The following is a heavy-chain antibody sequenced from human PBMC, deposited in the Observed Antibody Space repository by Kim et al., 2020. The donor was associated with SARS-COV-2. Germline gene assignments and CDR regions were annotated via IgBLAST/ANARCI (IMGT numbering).Heavy chain of an antibody. V-gene: IGHV3-30*07. CDR3: ARSYYDSSGYSPYYFDY. J-gene: IGHJ4*02. Sequence: VKGRFTISRDNSKNTLYLQMNSLRAEDTAVYYCARSYYDSSGYSPYYFDYWGQGTLVTVSS. D-gene: IGHD3-22*01.